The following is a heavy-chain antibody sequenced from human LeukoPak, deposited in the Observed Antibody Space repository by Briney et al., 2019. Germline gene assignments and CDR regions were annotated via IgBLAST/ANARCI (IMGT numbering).Heavy chain of an antibody. CDR3: AKDLYSSSWTNNFDY. Sequence: PWGSLRLSCAASGFTFSSYSMNWVRQAPGKGLEWVSSISSSSSYIYYADSVKGRFTISRDNAKNSLYLQMNSLRAEDTAVYYCAKDLYSSSWTNNFDYCGQGTLVTVSS. CDR2: ISSSSSYI. CDR1: GFTFSSYS. D-gene: IGHD6-13*01. J-gene: IGHJ4*02. V-gene: IGHV3-21*04.